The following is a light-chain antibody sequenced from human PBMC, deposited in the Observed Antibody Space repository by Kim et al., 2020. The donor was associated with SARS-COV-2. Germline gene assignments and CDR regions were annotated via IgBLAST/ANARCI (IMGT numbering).Light chain of an antibody. Sequence: GQSITISFTGTSSDVGSYNYVSWYQQHPGKAPKLMIYDVSSRPSGVSNRFSGSKSVNTASLTISGLQAEDEAAYYCSSFTSISTLVFGGGTQLTVL. CDR2: DVS. CDR1: SSDVGSYNY. CDR3: SSFTSISTLV. V-gene: IGLV2-14*03. J-gene: IGLJ2*01.